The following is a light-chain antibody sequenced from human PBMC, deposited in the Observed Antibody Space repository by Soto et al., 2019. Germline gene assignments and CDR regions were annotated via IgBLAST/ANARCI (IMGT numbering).Light chain of an antibody. J-gene: IGLJ2*01. Sequence: QSALTQPRSVSGSPGQSVAISCTGIGAFDFVSWYQQYPGKAPKLMIYDVTNRHSGVPDRFSGSKSGDTASLTISGLQAEDEADYYCCSYTASYSVFGGETKLTVL. V-gene: IGLV2-11*01. CDR3: CSYTASYSV. CDR1: GAFDF. CDR2: DVT.